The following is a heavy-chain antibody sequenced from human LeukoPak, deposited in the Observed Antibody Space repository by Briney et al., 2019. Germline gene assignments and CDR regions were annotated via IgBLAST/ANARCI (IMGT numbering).Heavy chain of an antibody. CDR2: IYNSGNT. CDR3: ARAGYGDYPGDY. Sequence: SETLSLTCTVSGGSISSYYWSWIRQPPGKGLEWIGYIYNSGNTNYNPSLKSRVTMSVDASKNQFSLKLSSVTAADTAVYYCARAGYGDYPGDYWGQGTLVTVSS. V-gene: IGHV4-59*01. J-gene: IGHJ4*02. CDR1: GGSISSYY. D-gene: IGHD4-17*01.